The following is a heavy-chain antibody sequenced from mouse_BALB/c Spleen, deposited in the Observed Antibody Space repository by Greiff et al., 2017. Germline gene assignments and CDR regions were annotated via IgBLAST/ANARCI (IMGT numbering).Heavy chain of an antibody. V-gene: IGHV14-3*02. CDR1: GFNIKDTY. D-gene: IGHD2-14*01. Sequence: EVQLQESGAELVKPGASVKLSCTASGFNIKDTYMHWVKQRPEQGLEWIGRIDPANGNTKYDPKFQGKATITADTSSNTAYLQLSSLTSEDTAVYYCAPHRYDGFAYWGQGTLVTVSA. J-gene: IGHJ3*01. CDR3: APHRYDGFAY. CDR2: IDPANGNT.